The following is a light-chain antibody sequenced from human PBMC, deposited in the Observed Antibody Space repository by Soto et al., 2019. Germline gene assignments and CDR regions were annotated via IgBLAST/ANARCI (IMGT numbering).Light chain of an antibody. V-gene: IGLV1-40*01. CDR3: QSYDSSLRRL. CDR1: SSNIGAGYD. J-gene: IGLJ2*01. Sequence: QPVLTQPPSVSGAPGQRVTISCTGSSSNIGAGYDVHWYQQLPGTAPKLLIYGNNNRPSGVPDRFSGSKSGTSASLAITGLQAEDEADYYCQSYDSSLRRLFGRGTQLTVL. CDR2: GNN.